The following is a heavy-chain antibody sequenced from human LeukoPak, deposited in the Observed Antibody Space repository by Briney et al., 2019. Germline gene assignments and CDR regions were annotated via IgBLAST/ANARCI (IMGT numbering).Heavy chain of an antibody. CDR3: ARDVGVYGDYAILGY. CDR1: GFTFSSNW. V-gene: IGHV3-7*01. CDR2: INQDGSQK. J-gene: IGHJ4*02. D-gene: IGHD4-17*01. Sequence: PGGSLRLSCSGSGFTFSSNWMSWVRQAPGKGLEWVANINQDGSQKYYVDSVRGRFIISRDNAENSLYLQMHILRAEDTAVYYCARDVGVYGDYAILGYWGQGTLVTVSS.